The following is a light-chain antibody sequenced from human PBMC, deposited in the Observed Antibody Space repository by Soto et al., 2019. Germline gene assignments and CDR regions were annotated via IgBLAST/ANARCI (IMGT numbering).Light chain of an antibody. CDR3: SSYISSATSHV. J-gene: IGLJ1*01. Sequence: QSALTQPPSVSGSPGQSVTISCSGSSRDIGSHNSVSWYKQAPGTPPKLIISDVSGRPSGVPDRLSESKSGTTASLTISGLQPEDEGDYYCSSYISSATSHVFGTGTKFTVL. V-gene: IGLV2-18*02. CDR2: DVS. CDR1: SRDIGSHNS.